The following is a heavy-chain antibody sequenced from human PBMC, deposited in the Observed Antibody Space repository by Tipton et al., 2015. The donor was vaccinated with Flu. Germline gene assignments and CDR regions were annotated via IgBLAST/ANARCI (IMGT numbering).Heavy chain of an antibody. CDR1: GFTFSDYG. CDR2: ISYDGSHK. D-gene: IGHD3-9*01. J-gene: IGHJ4*02. CDR3: ARGHDILTGYYAY. Sequence: SLRLSCAASGFTFSDYGMHWVRQAPGKGLEWVAVISYDGSHKYYVDSVKGRFTVSRDNSKNTVYLQMNSLRTEDTAVYYCARGHDILTGYYAYWGQGTLVVVSS. V-gene: IGHV3-30*03.